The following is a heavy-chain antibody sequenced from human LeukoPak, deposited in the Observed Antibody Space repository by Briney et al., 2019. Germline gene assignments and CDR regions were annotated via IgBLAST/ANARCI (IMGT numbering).Heavy chain of an antibody. V-gene: IGHV1-69*10. D-gene: IGHD6-13*01. CDR3: AREGSSWYYFDY. CDR1: GGTLSSYT. CDR2: IISILVIE. Sequence: ASVKVSCKASGGTLSSYTISWVRQAPGQGLEWMGGIISILVIENYAQKFQGRVTITADKSTSTAYMELSSLRSEDTAVYYCAREGSSWYYFDYWGQETLVTVPS. J-gene: IGHJ4*02.